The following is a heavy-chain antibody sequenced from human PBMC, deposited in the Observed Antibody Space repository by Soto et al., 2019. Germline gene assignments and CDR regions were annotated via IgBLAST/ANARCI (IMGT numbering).Heavy chain of an antibody. D-gene: IGHD2-15*01. CDR3: ARDPGYCSGGSCERAYAFDI. J-gene: IGHJ3*02. CDR1: GGTFSSYT. CDR2: IIPILGIA. V-gene: IGHV1-69*04. Sequence: SVKVSCKASGGTFSSYTISWVRQAPGQGLERMGKIIPILGIANYALKFQGRVTITADKSTSTAYMELSSLRSEDTAVYYCARDPGYCSGGSCERAYAFDIWGQGTMVTVSS.